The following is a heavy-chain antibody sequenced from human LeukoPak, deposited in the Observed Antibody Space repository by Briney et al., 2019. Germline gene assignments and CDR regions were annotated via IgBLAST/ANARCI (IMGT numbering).Heavy chain of an antibody. J-gene: IGHJ6*03. CDR2: GGSGGST. Sequence: PGGSLRLSCAASGFIFSSYAMSWVRQAPGKGLEWVSYGGSGGSTYYADSVKGRFTVSRDNSKSTLYLQMNSLTAEDTAVYYWAKMPGQYYPSYYMDAWGKGTTFTVSS. D-gene: IGHD1-26*01. CDR1: GFIFSSYA. V-gene: IGHV3-23*01. CDR3: AKMPGQYYPSYYMDA.